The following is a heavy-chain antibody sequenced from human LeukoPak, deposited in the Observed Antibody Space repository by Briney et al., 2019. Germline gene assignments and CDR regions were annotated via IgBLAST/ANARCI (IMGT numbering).Heavy chain of an antibody. Sequence: SQTLSLTCTVSGGSISSGSCYWSWVRQPAGKGLEWVRRIYNSGSTNYNPSLNGRVTISIDTSKNQFSLKLTSVTAADTAVYYCARVVNYYDSGRGYYYMDVWGKGTTVTISS. J-gene: IGHJ6*03. CDR1: GGSISSGSCY. D-gene: IGHD3-10*01. CDR2: IYNSGST. V-gene: IGHV4-61*02. CDR3: ARVVNYYDSGRGYYYMDV.